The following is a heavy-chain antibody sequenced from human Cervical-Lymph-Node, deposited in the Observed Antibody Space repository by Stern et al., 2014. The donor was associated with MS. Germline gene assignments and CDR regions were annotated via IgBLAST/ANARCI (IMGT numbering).Heavy chain of an antibody. V-gene: IGHV3-33*01. Sequence: VQLVESGGGVVQPGRSLRLSCAASGFTFSNYGMHWVRQAPGKGLEWVSVIWDEGTYKYYADSVKGRFTISRDNADNTLYLHMDSLRVEDTAVYYCVRDRVERATDPGYWGQGTLVTVSS. CDR1: GFTFSNYG. CDR3: VRDRVERATDPGY. CDR2: IWDEGTYK. J-gene: IGHJ4*02. D-gene: IGHD5-24*01.